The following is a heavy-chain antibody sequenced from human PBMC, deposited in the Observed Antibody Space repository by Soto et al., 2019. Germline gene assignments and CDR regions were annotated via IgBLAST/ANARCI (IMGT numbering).Heavy chain of an antibody. CDR3: AKDQRYSSSWYPFDY. V-gene: IGHV3-23*01. CDR1: GFIFSSFA. J-gene: IGHJ4*02. Sequence: GGSLRLSCAASGFIFSSFAMSWVRQAPGKGLEWVSVISGSGGTTSYADSVKGRFTISRDNSKRMLYLQMSSLRAEDTAVYYCAKDQRYSSSWYPFDYWGQGTLVTLSS. CDR2: ISGSGGTT. D-gene: IGHD6-13*01.